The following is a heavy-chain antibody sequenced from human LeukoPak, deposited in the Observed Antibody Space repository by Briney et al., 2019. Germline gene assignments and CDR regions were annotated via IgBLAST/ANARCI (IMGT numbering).Heavy chain of an antibody. Sequence: GGSLRLSCAASGFTFSIYAMSWVRQAPGKGLEWVSGISGSGGTTYYADSVKGRFTISRDNSKNTLYLQMNSLRAEDTAVYYCARGLEWSSSRRGYYFDYWAREPWSPSPQ. CDR1: GFTFSIYA. V-gene: IGHV3-23*01. J-gene: IGHJ4*02. CDR3: ARGLEWSSSRRGYYFDY. D-gene: IGHD6-6*01. CDR2: ISGSGGTT.